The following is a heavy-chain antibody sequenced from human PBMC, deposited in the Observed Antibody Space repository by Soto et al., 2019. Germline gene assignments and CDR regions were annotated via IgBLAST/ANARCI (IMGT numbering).Heavy chain of an antibody. D-gene: IGHD6-6*01. CDR1: GYSFTRYC. Sequence: VESLIIYCQVSGYSFTRYCIVWVSQMPGKGLEWMGIIYPGDSDTRYSPSFQGQVTISADKSISTAYLQWSSLKASDTAMYYCARIGIAARQNYYYGMDVRGQGTTVTVSS. CDR3: ARIGIAARQNYYYGMDV. J-gene: IGHJ6*01. CDR2: IYPGDSDT. V-gene: IGHV5-51*01.